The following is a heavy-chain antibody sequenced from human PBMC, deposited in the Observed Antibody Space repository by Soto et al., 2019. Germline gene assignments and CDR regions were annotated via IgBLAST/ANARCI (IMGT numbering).Heavy chain of an antibody. Sequence: SETLSLTCTVSGGSITSSSYYWGWIRQPPGKGLEWIGTIFHGGTTYYNPSLKSRVAISVDTSKNQFSLNLRSVTAADTAMYYCASRAGVTQINNYLDSCGPGTLFTVSS. J-gene: IGHJ5*01. CDR2: IFHGGTT. D-gene: IGHD5-18*01. V-gene: IGHV4-39*01. CDR1: GGSITSSSYY. CDR3: ASRAGVTQINNYLDS.